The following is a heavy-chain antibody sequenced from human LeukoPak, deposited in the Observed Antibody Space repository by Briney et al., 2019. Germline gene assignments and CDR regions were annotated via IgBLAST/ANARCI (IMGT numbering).Heavy chain of an antibody. CDR3: GKDLLAMAGTIGS. Sequence: GGSLRLSCAASGFTFSSYAMSWVRQAPGKGLEWASAISASGGSTYYADSVKGRFTISRDNSKNTLYLQMNSLRPEDTALYYCGKDLLAMAGTIGSWGQGTLVTVSS. D-gene: IGHD6-19*01. J-gene: IGHJ1*01. CDR2: ISASGGST. CDR1: GFTFSSYA. V-gene: IGHV3-23*01.